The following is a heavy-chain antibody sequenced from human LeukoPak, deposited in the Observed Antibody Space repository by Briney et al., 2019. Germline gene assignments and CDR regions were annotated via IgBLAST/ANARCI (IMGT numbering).Heavy chain of an antibody. D-gene: IGHD3-22*01. V-gene: IGHV1-8*01. CDR1: GYTFTSYD. CDR2: MNPNSGNT. J-gene: IGHJ4*02. CDR3: ARERKYDSSGYCYRRALDY. Sequence: ASVKVSCKASGYTFTSYDINWVRQATGQGLEWMGWMNPNSGNTGYAQKFQGRVTMTRNTSISTAYMELSSLRSEDTAVYYCARERKYDSSGYCYRRALDYWGQGTLVTVSS.